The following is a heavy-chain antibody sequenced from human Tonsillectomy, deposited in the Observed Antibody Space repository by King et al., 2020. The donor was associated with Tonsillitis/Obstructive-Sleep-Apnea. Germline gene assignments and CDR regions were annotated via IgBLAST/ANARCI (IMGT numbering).Heavy chain of an antibody. Sequence: VQLVESGAEVKKPGASVKVSCKASGYSFTSYGISWVRQAPGQGLEWMGWISAYNGNTNYAQKLQGRVTMTTDTSTSTAYMELRSLRSDDTAVYYCARGDIVVVPAAILNYYYYYGMDVWGQGTTVTVSS. CDR1: GYSFTSYG. V-gene: IGHV1-18*01. CDR2: ISAYNGNT. J-gene: IGHJ6*02. CDR3: ARGDIVVVPAAILNYYYYYGMDV. D-gene: IGHD2-2*02.